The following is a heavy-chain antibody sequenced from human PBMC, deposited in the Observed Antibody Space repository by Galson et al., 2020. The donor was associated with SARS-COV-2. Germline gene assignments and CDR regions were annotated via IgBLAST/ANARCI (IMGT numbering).Heavy chain of an antibody. D-gene: IGHD3-3*01. CDR2: INHSGST. V-gene: IGHV4-34*01. J-gene: IGHJ6*02. CDR1: GGSFSGYY. Sequence: SETLSLTCAVYGGSFSGYYWSWIRQPPGKGLEWIGEINHSGSTNYNPSLKSRVTISVDTSKNQFSLKLSSVTAADTAVYYCARGGGGSYDFWSGYSGFYYYYGVDVWGQVTTVTVS. CDR3: ARGGGGSYDFWSGYSGFYYYYGVDV.